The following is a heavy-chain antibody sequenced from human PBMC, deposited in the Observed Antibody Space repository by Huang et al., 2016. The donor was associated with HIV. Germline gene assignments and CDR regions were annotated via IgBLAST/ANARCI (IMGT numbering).Heavy chain of an antibody. CDR1: GFTFSDHD. J-gene: IGHJ6*02. Sequence: EVQLVESGGGLVQPGGSLRLSCAASGFTFSDHDMDWVRQAPWKGLEGVGRSRNKVRSYTTEYAASVKGRFTISRDDSEPSLYLQMNSLRTEDSAVYYCTGALASDTGMDVWGQGTTVTVSS. CDR3: TGALASDTGMDV. V-gene: IGHV3-72*01. CDR2: SRNKVRSYTT. D-gene: IGHD6-19*01.